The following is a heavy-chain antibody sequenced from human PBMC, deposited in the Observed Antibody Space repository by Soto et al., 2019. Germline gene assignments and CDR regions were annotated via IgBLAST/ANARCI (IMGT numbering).Heavy chain of an antibody. J-gene: IGHJ3*01. CDR1: GGSVSGDKNY. CDR3: ATSPRFAFDF. V-gene: IGHV4-61*01. Sequence: QVQLQESGPGLVKPSETLSLICTVSGGSVSGDKNYWSWIRQSPGKGLEWIGYISYSGATNYSPSLKSRLTISVDRSKNQFALKLSSVTASDTALYYCATSPRFAFDFWGQGTTVIVSS. CDR2: ISYSGAT. D-gene: IGHD3-16*01.